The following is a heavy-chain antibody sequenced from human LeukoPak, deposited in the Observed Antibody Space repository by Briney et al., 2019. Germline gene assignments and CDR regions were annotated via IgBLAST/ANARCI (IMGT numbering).Heavy chain of an antibody. CDR3: ARGYNWNDTVDY. Sequence: PSETLSLTCTVSGGSISSSNYYWGWIRQPPGKGLEWIGSIYYSGSTYDNPSLKSRVTISVDTSKNQFSLKLSSVTAADTAVYYCARGYNWNDTVDYWGQGTLVTVSS. D-gene: IGHD1-1*01. J-gene: IGHJ4*02. CDR2: IYYSGST. V-gene: IGHV4-39*01. CDR1: GGSISSSNYY.